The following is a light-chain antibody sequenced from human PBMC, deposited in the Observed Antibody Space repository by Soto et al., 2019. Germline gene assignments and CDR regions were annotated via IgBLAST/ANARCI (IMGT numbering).Light chain of an antibody. CDR1: SSNIGGGYD. CDR2: DNT. CDR3: QSFDYRLSASYV. Sequence: QAVLTQPPSVSGAPGQRVTISCTGGSSNIGGGYDVYWYQHLPGRAPKLLIYDNTNRPSGVPDRFSASKSGTSASLAITGLQTEDEADYYCQSFDYRLSASYVFGSGTKLTVL. J-gene: IGLJ1*01. V-gene: IGLV1-40*01.